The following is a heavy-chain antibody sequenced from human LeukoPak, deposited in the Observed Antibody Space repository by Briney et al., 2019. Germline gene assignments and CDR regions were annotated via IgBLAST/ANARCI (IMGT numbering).Heavy chain of an antibody. D-gene: IGHD5-18*01. V-gene: IGHV3-64*01. Sequence: PGGSLRLSCAASGFTFSSYAMHWVRQAPGKGLEYVSAISSNGGSTYYANSVKGRFTISRDNSKNTLYLQMGSLRGEDMAVYFCARDPDLLPLYYFNSWGQGTLVTVSS. CDR3: ARDPDLLPLYYFNS. J-gene: IGHJ4*02. CDR2: ISSNGGST. CDR1: GFTFSSYA.